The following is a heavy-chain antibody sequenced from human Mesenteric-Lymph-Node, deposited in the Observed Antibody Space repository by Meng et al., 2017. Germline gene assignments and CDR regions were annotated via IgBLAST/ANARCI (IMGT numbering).Heavy chain of an antibody. V-gene: IGHV3-74*01. CDR1: GFTFSNYW. D-gene: IGHD6-19*01. CDR3: AKDLTTIAVAGMGFDY. J-gene: IGHJ4*02. Sequence: GESLKISCAASGFTFSNYWMHWVRQAPGKGLEWVSNINSDESRTTYADSVKGRFTISRDNAKNSLYLQMNSLRAEDTALYYCAKDLTTIAVAGMGFDYWGQGTLVTVSS. CDR2: INSDESRT.